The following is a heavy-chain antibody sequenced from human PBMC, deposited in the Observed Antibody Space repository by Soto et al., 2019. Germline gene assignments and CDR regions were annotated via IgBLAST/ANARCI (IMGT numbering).Heavy chain of an antibody. CDR2: IYYSGST. V-gene: IGHV4-61*01. J-gene: IGHJ5*01. Sequence: QVQLRESGPGLVQPSETLSLTCTVSGGSVSSGSYYWSWIRQPPGKGLEWIGYIYYSGSTSYNPSLKSRVTVSVDTSKTQFSLKLNSGTAADTAVYYCARTGFCSGDACYPNWFDSWGQGTLVTVSS. CDR1: GGSVSSGSYY. D-gene: IGHD2-15*01. CDR3: ARTGFCSGDACYPNWFDS.